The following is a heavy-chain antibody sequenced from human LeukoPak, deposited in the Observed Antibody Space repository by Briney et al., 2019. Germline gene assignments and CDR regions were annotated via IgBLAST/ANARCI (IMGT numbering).Heavy chain of an antibody. D-gene: IGHD5-18*01. J-gene: IGHJ4*02. CDR1: GYTFTAYS. CDR2: INPNSGGT. Sequence: ASVKVSCKASGYTFTAYSMHLVRQAPGQGLEWMGRINPNSGGTNYAQKFQGRVTMTRDTSISTAYMGLSRLRSDDTAVYYCARGNNYGHDYWGQGTLVTVSS. CDR3: ARGNNYGHDY. V-gene: IGHV1-2*06.